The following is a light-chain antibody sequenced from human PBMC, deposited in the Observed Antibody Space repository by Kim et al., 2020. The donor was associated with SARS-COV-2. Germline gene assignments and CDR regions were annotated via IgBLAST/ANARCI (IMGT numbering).Light chain of an antibody. CDR3: SSFAGSNNLI. V-gene: IGLV2-8*01. Sequence: GQSGTISCTGTSSDVGGYNYVSWYQQYPGKAPKLMISEVGKRPSGVPDRFSGSKSGNTASLTVSGLQPEDEADYYCSSFAGSNNLIFGGGTQLTVL. CDR1: SSDVGGYNY. CDR2: EVG. J-gene: IGLJ2*01.